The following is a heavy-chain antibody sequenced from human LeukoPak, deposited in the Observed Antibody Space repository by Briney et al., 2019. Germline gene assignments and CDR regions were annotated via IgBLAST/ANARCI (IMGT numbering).Heavy chain of an antibody. V-gene: IGHV3-13*01. D-gene: IGHD6-6*01. CDR1: GFTFSSHD. J-gene: IGHJ2*01. CDR2: IGTSGDT. Sequence: GGSLRLSCAASGFTFSSHDMHWVRQATGKGLEWVSAIGTSGDTYYPDSVKGRFTISREDAKNSLYLQINSLRGGDTAIYYCARVRPGWYFDLWGRGTLVTVSS. CDR3: ARVRPGWYFDL.